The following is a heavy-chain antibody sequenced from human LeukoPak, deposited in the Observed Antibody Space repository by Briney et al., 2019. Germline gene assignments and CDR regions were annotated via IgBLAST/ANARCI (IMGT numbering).Heavy chain of an antibody. D-gene: IGHD3-9*01. CDR3: ARVRSRRYFDWLPTGGAFDI. Sequence: SETLSLTCTVSGGSISSYYWSWIRQPPGKGLEWIGYIYYSGSTNYNPSLKSRVTISVDTSKNQFSLKLSSVTAADTAVYYCARVRSRRYFDWLPTGGAFDIWGQGTMVTVSS. V-gene: IGHV4-59*01. CDR1: GGSISSYY. J-gene: IGHJ3*02. CDR2: IYYSGST.